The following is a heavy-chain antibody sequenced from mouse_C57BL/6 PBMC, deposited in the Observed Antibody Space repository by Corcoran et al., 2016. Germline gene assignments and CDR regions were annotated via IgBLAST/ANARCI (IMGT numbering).Heavy chain of an antibody. CDR2: INTYSGVP. Sequence: QIQLVQSGPELKKPGETVKISCKASGYTFTTYGMSWVKQAPGKGLKWMGWINTYSGVPTYADDFKGRFAFSLETSASTAYLQINNLKNEDTATEFCARRLITTVVAPYAMDYWGQGTAVTVSS. V-gene: IGHV9-3*01. CDR3: ARRLITTVVAPYAMDY. CDR1: GYTFTTYG. D-gene: IGHD1-1*01. J-gene: IGHJ4*01.